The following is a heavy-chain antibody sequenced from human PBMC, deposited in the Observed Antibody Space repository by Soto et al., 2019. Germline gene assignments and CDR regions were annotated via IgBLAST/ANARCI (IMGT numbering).Heavy chain of an antibody. Sequence: QVQLQESGPGVVKPSGTLSLTCAVSGDSISSGGWWSWVRQPPGKGLEWIGEIYHSGSTNYNPSLKRRVSISVDKSKNHFSLNLNSVNAADTAIYYCAKDGRNGDKLFYWGQGTRVTVSS. CDR2: IYHSGST. CDR3: AKDGRNGDKLFY. V-gene: IGHV4-4*02. J-gene: IGHJ4*02. D-gene: IGHD2-15*01. CDR1: GDSISSGGW.